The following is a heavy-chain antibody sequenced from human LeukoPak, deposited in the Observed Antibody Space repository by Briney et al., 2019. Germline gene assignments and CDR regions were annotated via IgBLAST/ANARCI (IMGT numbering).Heavy chain of an antibody. CDR1: GFTLSSHW. CDR2: IKPDGSEK. CDR3: ARGGIEAAGTPDY. Sequence: GGSLGLSCAASGFTLSSHWMTWVRQAPGKGLEWVANIKPDGSEKFYVDSVKGRFTISRDNAENSLYLQMDSLRAEDTAMYYCARGGIEAAGTPDYWGQGTLVTVSS. D-gene: IGHD6-13*01. J-gene: IGHJ4*02. V-gene: IGHV3-7*01.